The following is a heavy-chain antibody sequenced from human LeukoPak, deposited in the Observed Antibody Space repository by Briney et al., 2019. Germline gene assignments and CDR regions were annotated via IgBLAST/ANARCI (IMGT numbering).Heavy chain of an antibody. CDR3: ARRLTTDNMDV. J-gene: IGHJ6*03. V-gene: IGHV5-51*01. Sequence: GESLKISCKGSGYSFTTYLVGWMRQMPGKGLEWMGIIYPGDSDTRYSPSFQGQVTISADKSISTAYLQWSSLKASDTAMYYCARRLTTDNMDVWGKGTSVTVSS. D-gene: IGHD4-11*01. CDR1: GYSFTTYL. CDR2: IYPGDSDT.